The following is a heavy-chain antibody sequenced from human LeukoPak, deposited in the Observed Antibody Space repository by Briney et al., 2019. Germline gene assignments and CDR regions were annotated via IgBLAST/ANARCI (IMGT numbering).Heavy chain of an antibody. V-gene: IGHV1-69*05. CDR1: GGTFSSYA. D-gene: IGHD3-10*01. CDR2: IIPIFGTA. Sequence: ASVKVSCKASGGTFSSYAISWVRQAPGQGLEWMGRIIPIFGTANYAQKFQGRVTITTDESTSTAYMELSSLRSEDTAVYYCARYYGAASYYLDYWGQGTLVTVSS. J-gene: IGHJ4*02. CDR3: ARYYGAASYYLDY.